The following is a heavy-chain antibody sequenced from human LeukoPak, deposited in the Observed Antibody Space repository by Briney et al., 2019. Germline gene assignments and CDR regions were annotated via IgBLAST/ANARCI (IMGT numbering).Heavy chain of an antibody. CDR2: IIPIFGTA. CDR3: ARIAYCGGDCCLLPLVDY. V-gene: IGHV1-69*01. Sequence: SVKVSCKASGGTFSSYAISWVRQAPGQGLEWMGGIIPIFGTANYAQKFQGRVTITADESTSTAYMELSSLRSEDTAVYYCARIAYCGGDCCLLPLVDYWGQGTLVTVSS. D-gene: IGHD2-21*01. J-gene: IGHJ4*02. CDR1: GGTFSSYA.